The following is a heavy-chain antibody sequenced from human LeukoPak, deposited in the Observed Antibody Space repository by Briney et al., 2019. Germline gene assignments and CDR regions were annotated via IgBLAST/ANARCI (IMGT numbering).Heavy chain of an antibody. CDR2: ISGSGGST. D-gene: IGHD6-13*01. V-gene: IGHV3-23*01. J-gene: IGHJ4*02. CDR3: ARVIRAAPGKGYFDY. CDR1: GFIFSTYA. Sequence: GGSLRLSCATSGFIFSTYALSWVRQAPGKGLEWASSISGSGGSTYHAGSVKGRFTISRDSSKNTLYLQMNSLRAEDTAIYYCARVIRAAPGKGYFDYWGQGTLVTVSS.